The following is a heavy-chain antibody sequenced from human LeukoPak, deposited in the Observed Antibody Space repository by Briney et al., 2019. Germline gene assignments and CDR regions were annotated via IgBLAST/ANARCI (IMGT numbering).Heavy chain of an antibody. CDR2: IYYTGST. Sequence: PSETLSLTCTVSGDSISSYYRSWIRQPPGKGLEWIGYIYYTGSTSYNPSLKSRVTISVDTSESQLSLKLRSVTAADTAVYYCAREWSAFDNWGQRTLVTVSS. V-gene: IGHV4-59*01. J-gene: IGHJ4*02. D-gene: IGHD2-15*01. CDR3: AREWSAFDN. CDR1: GDSISSYY.